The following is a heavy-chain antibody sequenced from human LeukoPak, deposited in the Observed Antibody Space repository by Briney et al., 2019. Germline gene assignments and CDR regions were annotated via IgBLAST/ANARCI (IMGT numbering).Heavy chain of an antibody. CDR1: GFTFGDYW. J-gene: IGHJ1*01. V-gene: IGHV3-7*01. CDR3: ATCYNDDYGYFQH. CDR2: IKQDGSEK. D-gene: IGHD4-17*01. Sequence: PGGSLRLSCAVSGFTFGDYWMSWVRQAPGKGLEWVANIKQDGSEKYFVKSVEGRFTISRDNAENSLYLQMNSLRAEDTAVYYCATCYNDDYGYFQHWGQGTLVTVSS.